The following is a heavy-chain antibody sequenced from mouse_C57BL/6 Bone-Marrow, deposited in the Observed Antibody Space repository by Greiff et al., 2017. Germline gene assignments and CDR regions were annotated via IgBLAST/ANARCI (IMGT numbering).Heavy chain of an antibody. CDR2: IYPGSGST. D-gene: IGHD1-1*02. CDR1: GYTFTSYW. J-gene: IGHJ3*01. CDR3: GGRETYYGLWFAY. Sequence: QVQLQQPGAELVKPGASVKMSCKASGYTFTSYWITWVKQRPGQGLEWIGDIYPGSGSTNYNEKFKSKATLTVDTSSSTAYMQLSSLTSEDSAVYYCGGRETYYGLWFAYWGQGTLVTVSA. V-gene: IGHV1-55*01.